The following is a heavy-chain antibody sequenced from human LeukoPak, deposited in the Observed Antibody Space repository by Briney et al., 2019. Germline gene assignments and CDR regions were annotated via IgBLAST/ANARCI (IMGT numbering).Heavy chain of an antibody. CDR2: IYYSGST. CDR1: GGSISSSSYY. J-gene: IGHJ5*02. Sequence: PSETLSLTCTVSGGSISSSSYYWGWIRQPPGKGLEWIGSIYYSGSTYYNPSLRSRVTVSVERSKNQVSLQLTSVTAADTGVYYCVRGPSPAYGAWFGPWGQGTLVTVSS. V-gene: IGHV4-39*07. CDR3: VRGPSPAYGAWFGP. D-gene: IGHD2-21*01.